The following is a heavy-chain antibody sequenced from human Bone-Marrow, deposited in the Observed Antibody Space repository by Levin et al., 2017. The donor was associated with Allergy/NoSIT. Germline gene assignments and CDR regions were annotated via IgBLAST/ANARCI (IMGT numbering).Heavy chain of an antibody. Sequence: PGGSLRLSCAASGFSFSNYGVHWVRQAPGKGLEWVAVISSDGGAIDYTDSVKGRFSISRDNSKNMVYLYMDSLRDEDTAFYYCARAWGALSWAFDYWGQGTLVTVSS. V-gene: IGHV3-30*03. J-gene: IGHJ4*02. CDR2: ISSDGGAI. CDR1: GFSFSNYG. CDR3: ARAWGALSWAFDY. D-gene: IGHD6-13*01.